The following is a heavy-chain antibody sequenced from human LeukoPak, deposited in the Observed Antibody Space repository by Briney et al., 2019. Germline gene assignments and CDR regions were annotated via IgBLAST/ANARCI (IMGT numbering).Heavy chain of an antibody. D-gene: IGHD4-23*01. V-gene: IGHV4-39*07. Sequence: SETLSLTCTVSGGSSSSGRYYWGWIRQPPGKGLEWIGSIYYGGNTYYNPSLKSRVTISVDTSRRQFSLNLSSVTAADTAVYYCARGITVVTRDAFDIWGQGTMVTVSS. J-gene: IGHJ3*02. CDR2: IYYGGNT. CDR1: GGSSSSGRYY. CDR3: ARGITVVTRDAFDI.